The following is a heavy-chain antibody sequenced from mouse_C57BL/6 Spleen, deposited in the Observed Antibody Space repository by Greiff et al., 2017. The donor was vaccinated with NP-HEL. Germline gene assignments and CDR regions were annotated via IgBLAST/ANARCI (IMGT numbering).Heavy chain of an antibody. J-gene: IGHJ1*03. Sequence: ESGPGLVKPSQSLSLTCSVTGYSITSGYYWNWIRQFPGNKLEWMGYISYDGSNNYNPSLKNRISITRDTSKNQFFLKLNSVTTEDTATYYCARTDDGYYVDWYFDVWGTGTTVTVSS. CDR3: ARTDDGYYVDWYFDV. D-gene: IGHD2-3*01. V-gene: IGHV3-6*01. CDR2: ISYDGSN. CDR1: GYSITSGYY.